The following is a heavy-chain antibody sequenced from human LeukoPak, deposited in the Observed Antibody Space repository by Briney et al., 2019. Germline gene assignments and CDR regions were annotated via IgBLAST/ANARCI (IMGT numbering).Heavy chain of an antibody. CDR1: GGSISSGSYY. D-gene: IGHD3-3*01. J-gene: IGHJ6*02. CDR2: IYTSGST. V-gene: IGHV4-61*02. CDR3: ARDAFEVRNYDFWSGYYYYYYGMDV. Sequence: TSQTLSLTCTVSGGSISSGSYYWSWIRQPAGKGLEWIGRIYTSGSTNYNPSLKSRVTISVDTSKNQFSLKLSSVTAADTAVYYCARDAFEVRNYDFWSGYYYYYYGMDVWGQGTTVTVSS.